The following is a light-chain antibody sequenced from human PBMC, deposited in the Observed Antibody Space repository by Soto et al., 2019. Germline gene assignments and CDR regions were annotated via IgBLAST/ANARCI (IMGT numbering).Light chain of an antibody. CDR2: GAS. Sequence: ESVLTQSPGTLSLSPGERATLSCRASQSVSSSYLAWYQQKPGQAPRLLIYGASSRATGIPDRFSGSGSGTDFTLTISRLEPEDFAVYHCQQTRTFSQGTKV. CDR3: QQTRT. J-gene: IGKJ1*01. V-gene: IGKV3-20*01. CDR1: QSVSSSY.